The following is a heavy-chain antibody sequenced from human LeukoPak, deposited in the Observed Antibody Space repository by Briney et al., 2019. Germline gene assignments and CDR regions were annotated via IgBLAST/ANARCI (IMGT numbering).Heavy chain of an antibody. CDR2: IKEDGSEK. CDR3: ATEYSNSPWFDY. V-gene: IGHV3-7*01. D-gene: IGHD6-6*01. J-gene: IGHJ4*02. Sequence: GGSLRPSCAGSGFIFNAYWMSWVRQAPGKGLEWVANIKEDGSEKNYVDSVKGRFTISRDNAKNSLYLQMNSLRAEDTAVYYCATEYSNSPWFDYWGQGTLVTVSS. CDR1: GFIFNAYW.